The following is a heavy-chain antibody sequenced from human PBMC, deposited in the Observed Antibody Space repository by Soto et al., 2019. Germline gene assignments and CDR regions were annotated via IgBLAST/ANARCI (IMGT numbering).Heavy chain of an antibody. D-gene: IGHD5-12*01. V-gene: IGHV5-51*01. CDR3: SRNDFRGYRGYGHHWFDP. CDR2: IYPGDSDT. CDR1: GYSFTSYW. Sequence: GESLKISCKGSGYSFTSYWIGWVRQMPGKGLEWMGIIYPGDSDTRYSPSFQGQVTISADKSISTAYLQWSSLKASDTAMYYCSRNDFRGYRGYGHHWFDPWRQGTLVTVSS. J-gene: IGHJ5*02.